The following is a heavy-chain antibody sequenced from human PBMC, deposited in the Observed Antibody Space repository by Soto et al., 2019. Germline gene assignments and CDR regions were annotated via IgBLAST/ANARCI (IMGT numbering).Heavy chain of an antibody. CDR1: GFTFTRFW. CDR3: ARLKRDYFDY. Sequence: GGSLRLSCAASGFTFTRFWMTWIRQAPGKGLEWLANIKEDGSEQHYVDSMRGRFTISRDNAKNLLYLQINSLRAEDTAVYYCARLKRDYFDYWGQGTLVTVSS. J-gene: IGHJ4*02. CDR2: IKEDGSEQ. V-gene: IGHV3-7*01.